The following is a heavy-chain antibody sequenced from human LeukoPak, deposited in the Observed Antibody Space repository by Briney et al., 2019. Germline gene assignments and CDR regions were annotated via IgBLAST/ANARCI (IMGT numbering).Heavy chain of an antibody. Sequence: SGGSLRLSCAASGFTLSSYWMSWVRQAPGKGLEWVANIKQDGSEKYYVDSVKGRFTISRDNAKNSLYLQMNSLRAEDTAVYYCARGNPYRHWGQGTLVTVSS. V-gene: IGHV3-7*01. D-gene: IGHD2-2*02. J-gene: IGHJ4*02. CDR1: GFTLSSYW. CDR2: IKQDGSEK. CDR3: ARGNPYRH.